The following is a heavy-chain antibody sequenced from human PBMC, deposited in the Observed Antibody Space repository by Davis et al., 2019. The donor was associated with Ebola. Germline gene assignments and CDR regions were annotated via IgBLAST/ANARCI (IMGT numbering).Heavy chain of an antibody. CDR3: ARERGITMVQGTLRGLYYFDY. V-gene: IGHV3-74*01. CDR1: GFTFSKYW. CDR2: INSDGSNT. D-gene: IGHD3-10*01. J-gene: IGHJ4*02. Sequence: GESLKISCAASGFTFSKYWMNWVRQAPGKGLVWVSRINSDGSNTNYANSVKGRFTISRDNAKNSLYLQMNSLRAEDTAVYYCARERGITMVQGTLRGLYYFDYWGQGSLVTVSS.